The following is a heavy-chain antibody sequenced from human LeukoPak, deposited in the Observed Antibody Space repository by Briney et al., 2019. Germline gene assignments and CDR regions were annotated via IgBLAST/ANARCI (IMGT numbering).Heavy chain of an antibody. CDR3: AKRGITIFPPDY. CDR1: GFTFTSYA. J-gene: IGHJ4*02. D-gene: IGHD3-9*01. CDR2: ISGSGGRT. Sequence: GGSLRLSCVASGFTFTSYAMSWVRQAPGKGLEWVSAISGSGGRTHYADSVKGRFTISRDNSKNTLYLQLNSLRAEDTAVYYCAKRGITIFPPDYWGRGTLVTVSS. V-gene: IGHV3-23*01.